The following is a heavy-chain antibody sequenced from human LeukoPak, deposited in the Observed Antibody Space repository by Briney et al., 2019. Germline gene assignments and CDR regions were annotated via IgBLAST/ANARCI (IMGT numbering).Heavy chain of an antibody. CDR3: ARSFNYYDSSGYLYYMDV. CDR1: RFSFSSYW. D-gene: IGHD3-22*01. V-gene: IGHV3-7*01. J-gene: IGHJ6*03. CDR2: IRQDGSEK. Sequence: QAGGSLRLSCAASRFSFSSYWMSWVRQAPGKGLEWVASIRQDGSEKYYVDSVKGRFTIFRDNAKNSLYLQMDSLRAEDTAVYYCARSFNYYDSSGYLYYMDVWGKGTTVTVSS.